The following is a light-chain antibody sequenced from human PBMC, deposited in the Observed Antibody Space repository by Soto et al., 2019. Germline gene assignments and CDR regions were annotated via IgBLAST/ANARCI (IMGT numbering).Light chain of an antibody. J-gene: IGKJ1*01. V-gene: IGKV3-20*01. CDR1: QRGSSSY. Sequence: EIVLTQSPGTLSLSPGESATLSCRASQRGSSSYLAWYQQKPGQAPRLLIYGASSRATGIPDRFSGSGSATDFTLTFSRLEPEDFAVYSCQQHGSAPCTFAQGTNVELK. CDR3: QQHGSAPCT. CDR2: GAS.